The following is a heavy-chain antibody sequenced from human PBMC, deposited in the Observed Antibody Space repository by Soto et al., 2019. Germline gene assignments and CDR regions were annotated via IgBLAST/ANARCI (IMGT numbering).Heavy chain of an antibody. CDR2: INQDGSGK. CDR3: ARLRHLDY. CDR1: GFTFSSYW. V-gene: IGHV3-7*01. J-gene: IGHJ4*02. Sequence: EVQLVESGGGLVQPGGSLRLSCAASGFTFSSYWMSWVRQAPGKGLEWVANINQDGSGKYYVDSVKGRFTISRDNAENSLYLPMNSLRVGDTGVYYCARLRHLDYWCQGILVTVSS. D-gene: IGHD3-16*01.